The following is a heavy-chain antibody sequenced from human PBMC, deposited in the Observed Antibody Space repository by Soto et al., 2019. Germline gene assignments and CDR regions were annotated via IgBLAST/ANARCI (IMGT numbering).Heavy chain of an antibody. Sequence: EVQLVESGGGLVKPGGSLRLSCAATGFTFSYAWMSWVRQAPGKGLEWVGRIKNKIDGGTTDYAEPVKGRFIISRDDSENTLYLQMNSLKTEDTAVYYCTTEPGSGDNVRGWGQGTLVTVSS. CDR1: GFTFSYAW. CDR2: IKNKIDGGTT. V-gene: IGHV3-15*01. J-gene: IGHJ4*02. D-gene: IGHD3-16*01. CDR3: TTEPGSGDNVRG.